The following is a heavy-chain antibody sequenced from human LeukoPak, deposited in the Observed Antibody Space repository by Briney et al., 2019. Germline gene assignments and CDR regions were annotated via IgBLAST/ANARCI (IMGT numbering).Heavy chain of an antibody. V-gene: IGHV1-69*05. CDR2: IIPIVGTA. J-gene: IGHJ4*02. D-gene: IGHD3-9*01. CDR1: GATFSSYA. Sequence: SVKVSCKAAGATFSSYAISWVRQAPGQGLEWMGRIIPIVGTANYAQKLQGRVTLTTDESTSTAYMGLSSLRSEDTAVYYCARWYDILTVYYRDWGQGTLVTVSS. CDR3: ARWYDILTVYYRD.